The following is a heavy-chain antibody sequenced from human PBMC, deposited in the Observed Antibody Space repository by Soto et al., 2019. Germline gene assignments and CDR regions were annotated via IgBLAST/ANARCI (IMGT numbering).Heavy chain of an antibody. CDR2: SSNSGTYT. V-gene: IGHV3-11*06. J-gene: IGHJ4*02. CDR1: GFKVSEYY. Sequence: PGGSLRLSCAASGFKVSEYYMSWIRQAPGKGLEWLSYSSNSGTYTRYADSVKGRFSISRDNAKNSLFLQINSLRGEDSATYYCARSGDNYNALDYWGQGTPVTVSS. CDR3: ARSGDNYNALDY. D-gene: IGHD1-1*01.